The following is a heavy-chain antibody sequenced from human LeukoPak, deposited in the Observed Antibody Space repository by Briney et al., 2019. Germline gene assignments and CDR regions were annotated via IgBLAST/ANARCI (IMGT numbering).Heavy chain of an antibody. D-gene: IGHD4-23*01. V-gene: IGHV3-30*04. J-gene: IGHJ4*02. CDR1: GFTFSSYA. Sequence: PGGSLRLSCAASGFTFSSYAMHWARQAPGKGLEWVAVISYDGSNKYYADSVKGQFTISRDNSKNTLYLQMNSLRAEDTAVYYCARGVNGSFDYWGQGTLVTVSS. CDR2: ISYDGSNK. CDR3: ARGVNGSFDY.